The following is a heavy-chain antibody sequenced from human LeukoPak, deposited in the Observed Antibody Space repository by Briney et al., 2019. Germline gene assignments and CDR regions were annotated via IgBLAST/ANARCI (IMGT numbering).Heavy chain of an antibody. J-gene: IGHJ4*02. CDR2: ISYTGST. CDR3: ARNLMGFSYGPFDS. Sequence: SETLSLTCTVSDVSISSYYWSWIRQPPGKGLEWLGYISYTGSTNYKPSLKSQVAMSLDTPKNQFSLKLNSVTAADTALYYCARNLMGFSYGPFDSWGQGILVTVSS. CDR1: DVSISSYY. V-gene: IGHV4-59*01. D-gene: IGHD5-18*01.